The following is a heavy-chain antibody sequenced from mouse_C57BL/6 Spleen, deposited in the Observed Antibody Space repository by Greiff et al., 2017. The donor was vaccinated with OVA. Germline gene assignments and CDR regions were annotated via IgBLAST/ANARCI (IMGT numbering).Heavy chain of an antibody. CDR1: GYTFTDYN. CDR3: AKRGRGAYFDD. Sequence: VQLQQSGPELVKPGASVKLSCKASGYTFTDYNMHWVKQSHGQSLEWIGYINPNNGGTSYNQKFKGKATLTVNKSSSTAYMELRSLTSEDSAVYSCAKRGRGAYFDDWGKGTTLTVAS. V-gene: IGHV1-22*01. CDR2: INPNNGGT. D-gene: IGHD4-1*01. J-gene: IGHJ2*01.